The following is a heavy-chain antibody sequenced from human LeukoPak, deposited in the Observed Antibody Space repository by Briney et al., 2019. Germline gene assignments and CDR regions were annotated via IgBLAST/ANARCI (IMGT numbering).Heavy chain of an antibody. V-gene: IGHV3-23*01. D-gene: IGHD6-19*01. CDR3: AKDVGNSSAFDY. J-gene: IGHJ4*02. CDR2: ISGSGGST. CDR1: GFTFSSYA. Sequence: GGSLRLPCAASGFTFSSYAMSWVRQAPGKGLEWVSAISGSGGSTYYADSVKGRFTISRDNSKNTLYLQMNSLRAEDTAVYYCAKDVGNSSAFDYWGQGTLVTVSS.